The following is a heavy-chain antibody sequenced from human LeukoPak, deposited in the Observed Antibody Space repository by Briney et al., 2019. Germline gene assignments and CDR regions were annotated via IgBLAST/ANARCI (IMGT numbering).Heavy chain of an antibody. J-gene: IGHJ4*02. CDR3: ARDGLSSSSWYGLDS. Sequence: GGSLRLSCAASGFNVSNDYMSWVRQAPGKGLEWVSVIYNSGATYYGDSVKGRFTISRDNSKNMVYLQMNSLRAEDTAVYFCARDGLSSSSWYGLDSWGQGTLVIVSS. V-gene: IGHV3-53*01. D-gene: IGHD6-13*01. CDR1: GFNVSNDY. CDR2: IYNSGAT.